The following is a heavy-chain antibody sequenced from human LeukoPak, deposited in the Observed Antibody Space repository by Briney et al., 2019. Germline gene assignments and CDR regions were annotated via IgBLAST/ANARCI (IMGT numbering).Heavy chain of an antibody. CDR1: GGSISSYY. V-gene: IGHV4-59*01. CDR2: IYYSGST. CDR3: ARGGDGYNSVDY. D-gene: IGHD5-24*01. Sequence: KPSETLSLTCTVSGGSISSYYWSWIRQPPGKGLEWIGYIYYSGSTTYNPSLKSRVTISVDTSKNQFSLKLSSVTAADTAVYYCARGGDGYNSVDYWGQGTLVTVSS. J-gene: IGHJ4*02.